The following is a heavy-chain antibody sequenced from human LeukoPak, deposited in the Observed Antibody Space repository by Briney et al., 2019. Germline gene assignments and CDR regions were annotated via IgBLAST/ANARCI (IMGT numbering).Heavy chain of an antibody. Sequence: GGSLRLSCAASGFTFSNSVMSWVRQAPGTGLEWVSAITGSDLSTYYAVTVKGRFTISRDNSKNTLYLQMNSLRAEDTAVYYCARDKGGDGYNPWSYWGQGTLVTVSS. D-gene: IGHD5-24*01. V-gene: IGHV3-23*01. CDR3: ARDKGGDGYNPWSY. CDR2: ITGSDLST. CDR1: GFTFSNSV. J-gene: IGHJ4*02.